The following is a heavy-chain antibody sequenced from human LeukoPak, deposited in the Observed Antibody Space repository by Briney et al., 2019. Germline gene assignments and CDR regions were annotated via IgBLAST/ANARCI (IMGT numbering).Heavy chain of an antibody. V-gene: IGHV3-48*01. CDR3: ATTVVTYHFDY. J-gene: IGHJ4*02. CDR2: ISSSSSTI. CDR1: GFTFSSYS. D-gene: IGHD4-23*01. Sequence: GGSLRLSCAASGFTFSSYSMNWVRQAPGKGLEWVSYISSSSSTIYYADSGKGRFTISRDNAKNSLYLQMNSLRAEDTAVYYCATTVVTYHFDYWGQGTLVTVSS.